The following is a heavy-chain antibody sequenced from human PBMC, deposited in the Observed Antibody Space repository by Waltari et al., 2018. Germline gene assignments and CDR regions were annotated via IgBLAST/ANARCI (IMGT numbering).Heavy chain of an antibody. D-gene: IGHD1-26*01. Sequence: QVQLVESGGGVVQPGGSLRLSCAASGFTFSSYGMHWVRQAPGKGLEWVAFIRYDGSNKYYADSVKGRFTISRDNSKNTLYLQMNSLRAEDTAVYYCASKPYLGVDYWGQGTLVTVSS. CDR2: IRYDGSNK. CDR3: ASKPYLGVDY. J-gene: IGHJ4*02. CDR1: GFTFSSYG. V-gene: IGHV3-30*02.